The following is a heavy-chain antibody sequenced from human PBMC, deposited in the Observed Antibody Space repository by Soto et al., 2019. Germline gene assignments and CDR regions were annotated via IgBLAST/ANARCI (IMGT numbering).Heavy chain of an antibody. J-gene: IGHJ4*02. CDR3: AKDRGWSSADLDY. CDR1: GFTFSSFG. CDR2: ISYDGSKK. D-gene: IGHD6-19*01. Sequence: LRLSCAASGFTFSSFGMHWVRQVPGKGLEWVALISYDGSKKYYADSVKGRFTISRDKSKNTLYLQMNSLRVEDTAVYYCAKDRGWSSADLDYWGQGTLVTVSS. V-gene: IGHV3-30*18.